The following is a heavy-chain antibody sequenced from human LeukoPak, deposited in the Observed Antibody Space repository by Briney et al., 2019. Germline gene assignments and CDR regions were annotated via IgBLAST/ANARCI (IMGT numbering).Heavy chain of an antibody. J-gene: IGHJ4*02. D-gene: IGHD1-26*01. V-gene: IGHV3-21*01. CDR2: ISSSSPYI. Sequence: GGSLRLSCAASGFTFSDYSMNWVRQAPGKGLEWVASISSSSPYIYYTDSVKGRFTISRDNAKNSLYLQMNSLRAEDTAVYYCARLSGSYSSLDYWGQGTLVTVSS. CDR3: ARLSGSYSSLDY. CDR1: GFTFSDYS.